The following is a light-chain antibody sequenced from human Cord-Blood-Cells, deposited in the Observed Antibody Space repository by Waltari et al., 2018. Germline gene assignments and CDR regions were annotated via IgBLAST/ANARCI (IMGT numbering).Light chain of an antibody. CDR3: QQYGSSPPIT. Sequence: EIVLTQSPGTLSLSPGERATLSCRASQSVSSSYLAWYPQEPGQAPRLLIYGSSSRATGIPDRFSGSGSVTDFTLTISRLEPEDFAVYYCQQYGSSPPITFGQGTRLEIK. CDR1: QSVSSSY. V-gene: IGKV3-20*01. CDR2: GSS. J-gene: IGKJ5*01.